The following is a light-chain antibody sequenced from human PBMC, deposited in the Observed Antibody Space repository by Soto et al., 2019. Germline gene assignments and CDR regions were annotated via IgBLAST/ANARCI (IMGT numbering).Light chain of an antibody. CDR2: VNSDGSH. V-gene: IGLV4-69*01. Sequence: QLVLTQSPSASASLGASVKLTCTLSSGHSSYPIAWHQQQPEKGPRYLMKVNSDGSHNKGDGIPDRFSGSSSGAERYLTISSLQSEDEADYYCQTWGPLFGGGTKVTVL. J-gene: IGLJ2*01. CDR3: QTWGPL. CDR1: SGHSSYP.